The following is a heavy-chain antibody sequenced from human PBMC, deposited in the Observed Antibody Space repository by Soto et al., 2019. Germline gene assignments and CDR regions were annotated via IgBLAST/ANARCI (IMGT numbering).Heavy chain of an antibody. CDR2: IIPVYRTT. Sequence: QAQLVQSGAGVRKPGSSVRVSCKSSGGRFNTYVITWVRQAPGQGLEWMGGIIPVYRTTMYAQHFEDRVTITADESTSTAYMEVSSLRSEDTAVYYCARGDSRGYYMDVWGQGTTVTVSS. J-gene: IGHJ6*03. V-gene: IGHV1-69*12. D-gene: IGHD3-10*01. CDR3: ARGDSRGYYMDV. CDR1: GGRFNTYV.